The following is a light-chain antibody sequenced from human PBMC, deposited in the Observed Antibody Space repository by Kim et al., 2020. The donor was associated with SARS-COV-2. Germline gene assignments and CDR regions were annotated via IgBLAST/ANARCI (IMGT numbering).Light chain of an antibody. V-gene: IGLV3-19*01. Sequence: SSELTQDPAVSVALGQTVRITCQGDSLRSYYAIWYQQKPRQAPLLVIFGRNNRPSGIPDRVSGSTSGNTASLTISGAEAEDEADFYCQSRDSGGNWVFGGGTKLTVL. CDR1: SLRSYY. CDR2: GRN. J-gene: IGLJ3*02. CDR3: QSRDSGGNWV.